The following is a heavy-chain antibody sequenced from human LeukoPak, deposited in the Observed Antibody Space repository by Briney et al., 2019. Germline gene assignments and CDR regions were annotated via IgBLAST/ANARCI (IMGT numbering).Heavy chain of an antibody. CDR2: MNPNSGNT. Sequence: ASVKVSCKASGYTFTSYDINWVREATGQGLEWMGWMNPNSGNTGYAQKFQGRVTMTRNTSISTAYMELSSLRSEDTAVYYSAIGESSSFGGNYMDVWGKGTTVTVSS. V-gene: IGHV1-8*01. D-gene: IGHD6-13*01. CDR3: AIGESSSFGGNYMDV. CDR1: GYTFTSYD. J-gene: IGHJ6*03.